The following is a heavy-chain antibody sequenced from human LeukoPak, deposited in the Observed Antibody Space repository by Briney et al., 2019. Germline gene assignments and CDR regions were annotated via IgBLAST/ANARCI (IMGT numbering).Heavy chain of an antibody. CDR1: GGSISSSSYY. CDR2: IYYSGIT. D-gene: IGHD2-2*01. J-gene: IGHJ6*03. V-gene: IGHV4-39*07. Sequence: PSETLSLTCTVSGGSISSSSYYWGWIRQPPGKGLEWIGSIYYSGITYYNPSLKSRVTMSVDTSKNQFSLKLSSVTAADTAVYYCARATYCSSTSCPYYYYYMDVWGKGTTVTVSS. CDR3: ARATYCSSTSCPYYYYYMDV.